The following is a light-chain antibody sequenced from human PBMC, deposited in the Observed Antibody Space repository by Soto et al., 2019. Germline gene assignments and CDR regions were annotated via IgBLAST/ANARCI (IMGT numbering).Light chain of an antibody. J-gene: IGKJ4*01. CDR1: QSVSID. Sequence: EIVMTQSPATLSVSPGERATLSCRASQSVSIDLAWYQQTPGQAPRLLIYGASTRATGIPVRFSGSASGTDFTLTISSLQPEDFATYYCQQLESYPSTFGGGTKVDIK. V-gene: IGKV3-15*01. CDR2: GAS. CDR3: QQLESYPST.